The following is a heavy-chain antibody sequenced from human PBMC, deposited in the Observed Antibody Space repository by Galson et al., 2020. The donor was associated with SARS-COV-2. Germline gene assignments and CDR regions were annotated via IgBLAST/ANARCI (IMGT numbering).Heavy chain of an antibody. CDR3: ARTYSGSYYSYFDY. CDR2: ISYDGSKE. J-gene: IGHJ4*02. CDR1: GFTFSGYA. Sequence: GGSLRLSCAASGFTFSGYAMHWVRQAPGKGLEWEAVISYDGSKEYYADSVKGRFTISRDNSKNTLYLQMNSLRGEDTAVYYCARTYSGSYYSYFDYWGQGTLVTVSS. D-gene: IGHD1-26*01. V-gene: IGHV3-30*01.